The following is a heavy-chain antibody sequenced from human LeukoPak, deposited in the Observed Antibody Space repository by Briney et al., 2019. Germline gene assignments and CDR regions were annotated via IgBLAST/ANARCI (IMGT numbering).Heavy chain of an antibody. CDR1: GFTYSSYA. J-gene: IGHJ4*02. V-gene: IGHV3-23*01. CDR3: ASSDTAMVPGYFDY. Sequence: GGSLRLSCAVSGFTYSSYAMSWVRQAPGKGLGWVSSISGSGGSTYYADSVKGRFTISRDNSKNTLYLQMNSLRAEDTAVYYCASSDTAMVPGYFDYWGQGTLVTVSS. CDR2: ISGSGGST. D-gene: IGHD5-18*01.